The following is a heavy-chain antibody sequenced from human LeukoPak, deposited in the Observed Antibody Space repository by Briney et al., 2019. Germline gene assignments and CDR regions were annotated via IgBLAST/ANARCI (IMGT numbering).Heavy chain of an antibody. V-gene: IGHV4-59*01. CDR2: VSYTGRT. J-gene: IGHJ3*02. CDR1: GGSTSHNY. D-gene: IGHD3-22*01. Sequence: SETLSLTCSVSGGSTSHNYWTWIRQSPGKGLEYLGHVSYTGRTRYNPSLQSRLTMSLDTSNNHFSLQLTSVTAADTAVYYCARLLDYDNSGAPDIFDIWGKGTMLTVSS. CDR3: ARLLDYDNSGAPDIFDI.